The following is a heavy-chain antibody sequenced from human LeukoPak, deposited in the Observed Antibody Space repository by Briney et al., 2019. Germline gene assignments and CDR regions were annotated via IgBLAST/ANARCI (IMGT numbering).Heavy chain of an antibody. Sequence: GGSLRLSCVASGFTFDKYAMNWVRQAPGKGLEWVSSMTGSGAGTFYADSVKGRFTISRDNSKNTVYLQMDSLRADDTAVYYCAKDANITVFGLVFRRPGSGFDPWGQGTLVTVSS. CDR2: MTGSGAGT. V-gene: IGHV3-23*01. D-gene: IGHD3-3*01. J-gene: IGHJ5*02. CDR3: AKDANITVFGLVFRRPGSGFDP. CDR1: GFTFDKYA.